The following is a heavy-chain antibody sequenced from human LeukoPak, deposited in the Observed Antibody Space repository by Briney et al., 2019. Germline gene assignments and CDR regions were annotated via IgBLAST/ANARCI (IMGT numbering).Heavy chain of an antibody. CDR2: INSDGAKT. J-gene: IGHJ4*02. CDR3: VKDQAQVYGYFDS. CDR1: GFSFHVYA. V-gene: IGHV3-43*01. D-gene: IGHD6-6*01. Sequence: GGSLRLSCATSGFSFHVYAMHWVREAPGKGLEWVCLINSDGAKTYYTAAVKGRFTISRDNSRNSLYVQMNSLRTEDTAVCYCVKDQAQVYGYFDSWGLGTLVTVSS.